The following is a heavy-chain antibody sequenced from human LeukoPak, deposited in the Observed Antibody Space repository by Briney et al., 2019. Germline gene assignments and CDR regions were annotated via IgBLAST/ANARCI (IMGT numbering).Heavy chain of an antibody. CDR3: ARDPGIAVAGRFGYFQH. Sequence: GRSLRLSCAASGFTFSSYAMHWVRQAPGKGLEWVAVISYDGGNKYYADSVKGRFTISRGNSKNTLYLQMNSLRAEDTAVYYCARDPGIAVAGRFGYFQHWGQGTLVTVSS. J-gene: IGHJ1*01. CDR2: ISYDGGNK. V-gene: IGHV3-30-3*01. CDR1: GFTFSSYA. D-gene: IGHD6-19*01.